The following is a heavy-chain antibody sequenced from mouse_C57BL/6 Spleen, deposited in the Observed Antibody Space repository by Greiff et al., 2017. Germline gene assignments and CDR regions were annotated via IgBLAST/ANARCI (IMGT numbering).Heavy chain of an antibody. V-gene: IGHV1-26*01. J-gene: IGHJ2*01. CDR1: GYTFTDYY. D-gene: IGHD1-1*01. Sequence: EVQLQQSGPELVKPGASVKISCKASGYTFTDYYMNWVKQSHGKSLEWIGDINPNNGGTSYNQKFKGKATLTVDKSSSTAYMELRSLTSEDSAVYYCARDYGSSYGLDYWGQGTTLTVSS. CDR2: INPNNGGT. CDR3: ARDYGSSYGLDY.